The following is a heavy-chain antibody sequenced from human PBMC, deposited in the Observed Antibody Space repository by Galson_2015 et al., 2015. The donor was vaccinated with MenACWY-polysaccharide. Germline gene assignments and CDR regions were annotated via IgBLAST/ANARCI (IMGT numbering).Heavy chain of an antibody. CDR1: GFTFSTYG. D-gene: IGHD2-2*01. CDR2: IWFDGSNT. J-gene: IGHJ4*02. Sequence: SLRLSCAASGFTFSTYGMHWVRQAQQAPGKGLEWVAIIWFDGSNTYYSDSVKGRFTISRDNSKNTLYLQMNGLRAEDTAVYYCARDRPYHIQDYWGQGTLVTVSA. CDR3: ARDRPYHIQDY. V-gene: IGHV3-33*01.